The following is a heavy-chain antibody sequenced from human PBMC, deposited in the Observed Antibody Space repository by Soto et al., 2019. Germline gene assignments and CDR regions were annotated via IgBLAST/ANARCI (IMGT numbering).Heavy chain of an antibody. CDR3: AKTALGWFDP. Sequence: QVQLQESGPGLVKPSETLSLTCSVSGGSISSYYWSWIRQPPGKGLEWIGYIFYSGRSGSTNYNLSLKSRVIISVDTSKNQFSLKLTSVTAVDTAVYYCAKTALGWFDPWGQGTLVTVSS. D-gene: IGHD2-21*02. CDR2: IFYSGRSGST. CDR1: GGSISSYY. V-gene: IGHV4-59*01. J-gene: IGHJ5*02.